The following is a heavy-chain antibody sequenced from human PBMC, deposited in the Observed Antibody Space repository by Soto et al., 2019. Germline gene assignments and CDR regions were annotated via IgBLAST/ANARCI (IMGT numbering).Heavy chain of an antibody. CDR2: IIPIFGTA. D-gene: IGHD3-3*01. CDR3: AREPPPSLRFLEWLPDFDY. J-gene: IGHJ4*02. V-gene: IGHV1-69*13. Sequence: GASVKVSCKASGGTFSSYAISWVRQAPGQGLEWMGGIIPIFGTANYAQKFQGRVTITADESTSTAYMELSSLRSEDTAVYYCAREPPPSLRFLEWLPDFDYWGQGTLVTVSS. CDR1: GGTFSSYA.